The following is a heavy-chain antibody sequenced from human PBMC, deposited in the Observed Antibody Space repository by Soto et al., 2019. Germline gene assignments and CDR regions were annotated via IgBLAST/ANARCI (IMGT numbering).Heavy chain of an antibody. CDR1: VYSIHIDDD. V-gene: IGHV4-38-2*02. CDR2: IYHSVST. D-gene: IGHD3-10*01. CDR3: ERQGYYDSGRIKLFDS. J-gene: IGHJ4*02. Sequence: PSSTXALSCTVSVYSIHIDDDVVCIRPPPGKVLDCIASIYHSVSTFYKPSLRSRVTISIDTYKNQLSLRLTAVTAADRDRYYCERQGYYDSGRIKLFDSWGEGPLVTVS.